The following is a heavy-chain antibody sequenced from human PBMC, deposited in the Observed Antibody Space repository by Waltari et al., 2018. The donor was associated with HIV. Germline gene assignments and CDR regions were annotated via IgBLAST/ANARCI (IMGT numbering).Heavy chain of an antibody. CDR2: IKQDGGQQ. Sequence: EVQLVDSWGGLVQPGGSLRLSCAAPGFPFSAYWMSWVRQAPGKGREWVAIIKQDGGQQYYVGSVRGRFTISRDNAKTSMSVQMNSLRAEDTAVYYCARYNDDGGGFDSWGQGTLVTVSS. CDR1: GFPFSAYW. D-gene: IGHD1-20*01. J-gene: IGHJ4*02. V-gene: IGHV3-7*01. CDR3: ARYNDDGGGFDS.